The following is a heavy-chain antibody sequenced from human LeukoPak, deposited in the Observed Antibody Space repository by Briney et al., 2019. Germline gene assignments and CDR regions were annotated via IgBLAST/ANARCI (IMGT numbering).Heavy chain of an antibody. J-gene: IGHJ6*03. CDR3: ARDIVVVPAAIQRAGKRIYYYYMDV. V-gene: IGHV4-38-2*02. CDR2: IYHSGST. CDR1: GYSISSGYY. D-gene: IGHD2-2*01. Sequence: SETLSLTCAVSGYSISSGYYWGWIRQPPGKGLEWIGSIYHSGSTYYNPSLKSRVTISVDTSKNQFSLKLSSVTAADTAVYYCARDIVVVPAAIQRAGKRIYYYYMDVWGKGTTVTVSS.